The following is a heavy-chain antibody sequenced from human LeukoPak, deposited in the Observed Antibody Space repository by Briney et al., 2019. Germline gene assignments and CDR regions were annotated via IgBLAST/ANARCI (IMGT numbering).Heavy chain of an antibody. Sequence: SETLSLTCAVYGGSFSGYYWSWIRQPPGKGLEWIGEINHSRSTNYNPTHKSRVTISVDTSKTQFSLRLSPVTAADTAVYYCARGAGIAAAGFRPKNPHIAFDYWGQGTLVTVSS. CDR3: ARGAGIAAAGFRPKNPHIAFDY. CDR1: GGSFSGYY. V-gene: IGHV4-34*01. J-gene: IGHJ4*02. D-gene: IGHD6-13*01. CDR2: INHSRST.